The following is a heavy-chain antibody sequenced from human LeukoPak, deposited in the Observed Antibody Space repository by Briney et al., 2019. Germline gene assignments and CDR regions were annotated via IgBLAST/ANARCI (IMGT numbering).Heavy chain of an antibody. CDR2: INPNSGGT. CDR3: ARDLIQLWSPNSDFDY. Sequence: ASVKVSCKASGYTFTGYYMHWVRQAPGQGLEWMGWINPNSGGTNYAQKFQGRVTMTRDTSISTAYMVLSRLRSDDTAVYYCARDLIQLWSPNSDFDYWGQGTLVTVSS. V-gene: IGHV1-2*02. CDR1: GYTFTGYY. D-gene: IGHD5-18*01. J-gene: IGHJ4*02.